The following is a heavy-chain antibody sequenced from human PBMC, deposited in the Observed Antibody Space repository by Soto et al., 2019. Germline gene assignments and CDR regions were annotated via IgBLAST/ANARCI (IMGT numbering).Heavy chain of an antibody. V-gene: IGHV1-3*01. CDR2: INAGNGNT. CDR1: GYTFTSYA. CDR3: ARGAHYYDSSGYYYQSSSFDI. J-gene: IGHJ3*02. Sequence: ASVKVSCKASGYTFTSYAMHWVRQAPGQRLEWMGWINAGNGNTKYSQKFQGRVTITRDTSASTAYMELSSLRSEDTAVYYCARGAHYYDSSGYYYQSSSFDIWGQGTMVTGSS. D-gene: IGHD3-22*01.